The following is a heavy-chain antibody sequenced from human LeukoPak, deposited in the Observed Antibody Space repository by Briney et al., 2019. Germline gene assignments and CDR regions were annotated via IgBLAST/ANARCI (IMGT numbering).Heavy chain of an antibody. J-gene: IGHJ4*02. Sequence: SETLSLTCTVSGGSISSYYWSWIRQPPGKGLEWIGYIYYSGSTNYNPSLKSRVTISVDTSKNQFSLKLSSVTAADTAVYYCARGRRDGYNRRFSYFDYWGQGTLVTVSS. CDR3: ARGRRDGYNRRFSYFDY. CDR2: IYYSGST. V-gene: IGHV4-59*01. CDR1: GGSISSYY. D-gene: IGHD5-24*01.